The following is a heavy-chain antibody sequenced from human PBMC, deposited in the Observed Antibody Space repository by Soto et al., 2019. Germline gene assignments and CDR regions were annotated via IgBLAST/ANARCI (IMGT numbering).Heavy chain of an antibody. CDR2: ITFSGNTV. CDR3: ARVSWREKYGMDV. J-gene: IGHJ6*02. V-gene: IGHV3-11*01. Sequence: GSLRLSCAASGFTFSDAYMSWVRQAPGKGLEWISYITFSGNTVYYADSLKGRFTISRDNAKNSLYLQMNRLRAEDTAVYYCARVSWREKYGMDVWGQGTTVTVSS. CDR1: GFTFSDAY.